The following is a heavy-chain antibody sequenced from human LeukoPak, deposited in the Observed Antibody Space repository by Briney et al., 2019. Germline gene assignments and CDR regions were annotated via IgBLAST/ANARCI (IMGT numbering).Heavy chain of an antibody. CDR2: LSYDGRNE. CDR1: GFTFSSYA. J-gene: IGHJ2*01. V-gene: IGHV3-30*10. D-gene: IGHD6-19*01. Sequence: GGSLRLSCAASGFTFSSYATHWVRPTPGKGLERGAVLSYDGRNEYYTHSVKGRFTISRDNSKNTLYLQMNSLRAEDTAVYYCARKIGGAVAGNWYFDLWGRGTLVIAS. CDR3: ARKIGGAVAGNWYFDL.